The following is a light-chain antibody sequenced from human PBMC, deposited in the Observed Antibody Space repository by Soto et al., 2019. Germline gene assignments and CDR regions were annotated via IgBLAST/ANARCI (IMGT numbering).Light chain of an antibody. J-gene: IGLJ1*01. V-gene: IGLV2-14*01. CDR1: SSDVGGYNY. CDR2: GVS. CDR3: SSYTSSSTLHYV. Sequence: QSVLTQPASVSGSPGQSITISCTGTSSDVGGYNYVSWYQQHPGKAPKLMIYGVSNRPSGVSNRFSGSKSGNTASLTISGLRAEDEADYYCSSYTSSSTLHYVFGTGTKVTVL.